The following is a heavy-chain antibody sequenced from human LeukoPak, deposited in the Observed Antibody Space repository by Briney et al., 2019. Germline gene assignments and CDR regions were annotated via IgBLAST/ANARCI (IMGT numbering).Heavy chain of an antibody. J-gene: IGHJ4*02. CDR1: GGSISSYY. Sequence: PSETLSLTCTVSGGSISSYYWSWIRQPPGKGLEWIGYIYYSGSTNYKPSLKSRVTISVDTSKNQFSLKLSSVTAADTAVYYCARTLSGSWYFDYWGQGTLVSASS. CDR2: IYYSGST. V-gene: IGHV4-59*08. D-gene: IGHD2/OR15-2a*01. CDR3: ARTLSGSWYFDY.